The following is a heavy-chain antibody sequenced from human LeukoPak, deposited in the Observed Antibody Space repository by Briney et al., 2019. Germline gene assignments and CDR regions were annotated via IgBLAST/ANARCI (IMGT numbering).Heavy chain of an antibody. J-gene: IGHJ4*02. CDR3: PSYQVPP. Sequence: GGSLRLSCAPSGFSLSTYPMSWVRQAPGKGLEWVAVIWYDGSNKYYADSVKGRFTISRNNSKNTLYLQMNSLRVEDTAVYYCPSYQVPPRGQGTLVTVSS. V-gene: IGHV3-33*08. CDR1: GFSLSTYP. D-gene: IGHD1-1*01. CDR2: IWYDGSNK.